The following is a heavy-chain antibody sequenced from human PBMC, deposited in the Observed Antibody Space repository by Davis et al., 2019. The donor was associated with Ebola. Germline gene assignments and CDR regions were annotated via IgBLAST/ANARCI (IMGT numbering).Heavy chain of an antibody. CDR3: TREIGY. CDR2: IRSKAYGGTT. V-gene: IGHV3-49*04. Sequence: GGSLRLSCAASGFTFSSYAMSWVRQAPGKGLEWVGFIRSKAYGGTTEYAASVKGRFTISRDDSKSIAYLQMNSLKTEDTAVYYCTREIGYWGQGTLVTVSS. J-gene: IGHJ4*02. CDR1: GFTFSSYA.